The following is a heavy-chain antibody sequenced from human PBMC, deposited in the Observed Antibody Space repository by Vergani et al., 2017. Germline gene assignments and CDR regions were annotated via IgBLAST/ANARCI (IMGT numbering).Heavy chain of an antibody. Sequence: QVQLVQSGAEVKKPWASVKVSCKASGYTFTSYDVHWVRQATGQGLEWMGWINPTGSRRYAEQFEGRVTMTTDTSIKTVFLEMTGLRSDDTAVYYCVRSRSFYFDNWGQGTLITVSS. CDR2: INPTGSR. J-gene: IGHJ4*02. CDR3: VRSRSFYFDN. V-gene: IGHV1-2*02. CDR1: GYTFTSYD.